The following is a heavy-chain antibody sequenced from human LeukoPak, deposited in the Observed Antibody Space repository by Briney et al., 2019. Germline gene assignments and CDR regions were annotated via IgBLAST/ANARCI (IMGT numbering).Heavy chain of an antibody. Sequence: GGSLRLSCAASGFTFTTYAMHWVRQAPGKGLEWVAVIWDDRSNKYYADSVKGRFTISRDNSKNTLYLQMDSLRAEDTAVYYCAKVSGIAALYGMDVWGQGTTVTVSS. CDR1: GFTFTTYA. CDR3: AKVSGIAALYGMDV. D-gene: IGHD6-13*01. V-gene: IGHV3-33*06. CDR2: IWDDRSNK. J-gene: IGHJ6*02.